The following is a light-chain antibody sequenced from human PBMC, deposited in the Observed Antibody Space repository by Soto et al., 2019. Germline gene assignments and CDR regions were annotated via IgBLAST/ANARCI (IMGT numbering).Light chain of an antibody. CDR3: HQRQSWPRT. CDR2: LAS. J-gene: IGKJ1*01. CDR1: QAVNTR. Sequence: EIVMTPSPATPSSFPGDRVTLSCRASQAVNTRLAWYQHKPGQAPRLLIYLASNRAAGVPARFSGSGSGTDFTLTISNVEPEDFAVYYCHQRQSWPRTFGQGTKVDIK. V-gene: IGKV3-11*01.